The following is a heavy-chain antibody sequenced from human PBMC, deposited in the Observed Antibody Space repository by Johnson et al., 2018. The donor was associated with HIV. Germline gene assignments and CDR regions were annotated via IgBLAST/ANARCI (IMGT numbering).Heavy chain of an antibody. V-gene: IGHV3-30-3*02. CDR1: GFTFSSYA. D-gene: IGHD6-6*01. CDR2: ISYDGSNK. J-gene: IGHJ3*02. Sequence: VQLVESGGGVVQPGRSLRLSCAASGFTFSSYAMHWVRQAPGKGLEWVAVISYDGSNKYYADSVKGRFTISRDNSKNTLYLQMNSLSAEDTAVYACAKPAGGGIAARNAFDSWGQGTMVTVSS. CDR3: AKPAGGGIAARNAFDS.